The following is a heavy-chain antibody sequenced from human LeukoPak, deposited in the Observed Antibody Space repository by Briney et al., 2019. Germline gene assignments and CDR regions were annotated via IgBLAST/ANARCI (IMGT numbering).Heavy chain of an antibody. Sequence: GGSLRLSCAASGFSFSSYWMNWVRQAPGKGPEWVANIKQDGSEKYYVDSVKGRFTISRDNSKNTLYLQMNSLRAEDTAVYYCARGDQAPDSYWGQGTLVTVSS. CDR2: IKQDGSEK. J-gene: IGHJ4*02. CDR3: ARGDQAPDSY. CDR1: GFSFSSYW. V-gene: IGHV3-7*01. D-gene: IGHD1-14*01.